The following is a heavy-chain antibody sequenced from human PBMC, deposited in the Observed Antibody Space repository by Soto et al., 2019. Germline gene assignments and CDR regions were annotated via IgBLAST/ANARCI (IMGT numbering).Heavy chain of an antibody. J-gene: IGHJ4*02. CDR3: TRDNPRAPGTLDS. D-gene: IGHD6-13*01. CDR2: IRNKANRYTT. CDR1: GFSFSDHY. Sequence: EMQLVESGGGLVRPGGSLRLSCAASGFSFSDHYMDWVRQAPGKGLEWVGRIRNKANRYTTEYAASVKGRFTISRDDSKNSLYLQMNSLVTDDTAVYFCTRDNPRAPGTLDSWGQGTLVSVSS. V-gene: IGHV3-72*01.